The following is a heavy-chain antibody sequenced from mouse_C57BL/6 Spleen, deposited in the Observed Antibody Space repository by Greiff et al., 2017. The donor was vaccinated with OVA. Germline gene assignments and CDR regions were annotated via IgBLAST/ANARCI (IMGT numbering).Heavy chain of an antibody. J-gene: IGHJ4*01. Sequence: VQLQQSGAELVRPGTSVKVSCKASGYAFTNYLIEWVKQRPGQGLEWIGVINPGSGGTNYNEKFKGKATLTADTSSSTAYMQLSSLTSEDSAVYFCARSGDYDGYAMDYWGQGTSVTVSS. CDR1: GYAFTNYL. V-gene: IGHV1-54*01. CDR3: ARSGDYDGYAMDY. CDR2: INPGSGGT. D-gene: IGHD2-4*01.